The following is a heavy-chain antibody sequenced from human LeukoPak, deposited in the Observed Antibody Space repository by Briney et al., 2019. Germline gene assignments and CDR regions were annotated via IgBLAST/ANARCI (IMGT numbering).Heavy chain of an antibody. J-gene: IGHJ4*02. CDR1: GFTFNSHS. Sequence: GGSLRLSCAASGFTFNSHSMHWVRQAPGKGLEWVAVISYDGSTKYYAESVKGRFTISRDTPKNTLYLQMNSLRAEDTALYYCARREGSGLLDYWGQGTLVTVS. CDR2: ISYDGSTK. D-gene: IGHD6-19*01. CDR3: ARREGSGLLDY. V-gene: IGHV3-30*04.